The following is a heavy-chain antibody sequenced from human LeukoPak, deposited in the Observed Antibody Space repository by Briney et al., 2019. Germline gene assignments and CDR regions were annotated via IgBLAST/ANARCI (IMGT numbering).Heavy chain of an antibody. D-gene: IGHD6-13*01. CDR2: ISSSISTI. J-gene: IGHJ6*03. Sequence: PGGSLRLSCAASGFTFSSYSMNWVRQAPGKGLEWVSYISSSISTIYYADSVKGRFTISRDNAKNSLCLQMNSLRAEDTAVYYCAREEYPSSFQYCYYYLDVWGKGATVTVSS. CDR1: GFTFSSYS. V-gene: IGHV3-48*04. CDR3: AREEYPSSFQYCYYYLDV.